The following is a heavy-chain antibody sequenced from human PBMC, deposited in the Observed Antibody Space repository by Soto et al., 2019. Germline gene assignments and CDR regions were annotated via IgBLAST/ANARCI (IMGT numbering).Heavy chain of an antibody. CDR2: IYYSGST. J-gene: IGHJ3*02. D-gene: IGHD3-3*01. V-gene: IGHV4-59*01. CDR1: GGSISGYY. Sequence: PSETLSLTCSVSGGSISGYYWSWIRQSPAKGLEWIGYIYYSGSTNYNPSLKNRVTISVDTSKNQFSLTLRSVTAADTAVYYCAKYDFLSSPHDAFDIWGQGTKVTVSS. CDR3: AKYDFLSSPHDAFDI.